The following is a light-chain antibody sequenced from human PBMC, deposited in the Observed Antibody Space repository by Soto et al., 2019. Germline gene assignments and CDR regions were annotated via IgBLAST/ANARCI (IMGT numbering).Light chain of an antibody. Sequence: QSVLTQPHSVSGAPGQRVTISSTGSSSNIGAGYDVHWYQQLPGTAPKLLIYGNSNRPSGVPDRFSGSKSGTSASLAITWLQAEDEADYYCQSYDSSLSGSVFGGGTKLTVL. CDR3: QSYDSSLSGSV. J-gene: IGLJ3*02. V-gene: IGLV1-40*01. CDR1: SSNIGAGYD. CDR2: GNS.